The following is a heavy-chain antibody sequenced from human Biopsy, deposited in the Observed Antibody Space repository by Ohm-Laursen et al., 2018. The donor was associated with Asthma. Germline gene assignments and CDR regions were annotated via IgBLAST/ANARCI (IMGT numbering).Heavy chain of an antibody. CDR3: PKDVFPGWELRRGPDY. CDR1: GFVFSQSG. D-gene: IGHD1-26*01. J-gene: IGHJ4*02. Sequence: SLRLSCAASGFVFSQSGMHWVRQAPGKGLEWVALISSDGHNKYYKDSVKGRFTISRDNSKNTLHLEMNSLRVEDTAVYYCPKDVFPGWELRRGPDYWGQGTLVIVSA. CDR2: ISSDGHNK. V-gene: IGHV3-30*18.